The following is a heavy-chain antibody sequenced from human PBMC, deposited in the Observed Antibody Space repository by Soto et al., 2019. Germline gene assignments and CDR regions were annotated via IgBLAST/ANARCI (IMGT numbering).Heavy chain of an antibody. J-gene: IGHJ4*02. CDR1: GGSVTNSSYY. CDR3: VSQRTTVPTQAYFDY. D-gene: IGHD4-17*01. CDR2: VYYRGRS. Sequence: SLTCTVSGGSVTNSSYYWGWIRQSPGKGLEWIGSVYYRGRSYSTSSVKSRVTISVDMSKNRFSLSLNSVTASDTAVYFCVSQRTTVPTQAYFDYWGPGALVTVSS. V-gene: IGHV4-39*01.